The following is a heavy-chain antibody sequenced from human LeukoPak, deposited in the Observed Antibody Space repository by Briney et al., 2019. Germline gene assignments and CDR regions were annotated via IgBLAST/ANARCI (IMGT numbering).Heavy chain of an antibody. Sequence: GGSLTLSCAASGFTFSTSGMSWVRQAPGKWLEWVSSISKTSYYRRYADSLKGRFTVSRDNAKNSVFLQMSSLRVEDTAVYYCAKIGVADTDAYFDFWGRGTLVTVSS. D-gene: IGHD6-19*01. J-gene: IGHJ4*02. V-gene: IGHV3-21*01. CDR2: ISKTSYYR. CDR3: AKIGVADTDAYFDF. CDR1: GFTFSTSG.